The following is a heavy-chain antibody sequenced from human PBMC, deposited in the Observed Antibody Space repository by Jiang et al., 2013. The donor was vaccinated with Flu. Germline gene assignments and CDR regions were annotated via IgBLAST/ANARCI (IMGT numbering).Heavy chain of an antibody. D-gene: IGHD3-22*01. Sequence: VQLLESGGGLIQPGGSLRLSCAASGFTVSSNYMSWVRQAPGKGLEWVSVIYSGGSTYYADSVKGRFTISRDNSKNTLYLQMNSLRAEDTAVYYCARVSYYHDSSGYPFRSHDAFDIWGQGTMVTISS. CDR3: ARVSYYHDSSGYPFRSHDAFDI. V-gene: IGHV3-53*01. CDR2: IYSGGST. CDR1: GFTVSSNY. J-gene: IGHJ3*02.